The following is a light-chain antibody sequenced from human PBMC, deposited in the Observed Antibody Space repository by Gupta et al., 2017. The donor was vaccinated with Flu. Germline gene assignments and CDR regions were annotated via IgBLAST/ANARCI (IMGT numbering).Light chain of an antibody. CDR2: GNY. J-gene: IGLJ3*02. CDR1: SSNIGAGYN. Sequence: QSVLTQPPSVSGAPGQRVTISCTGSSSNIGAGYNVHWYQQLPGTAPRLLIYGNYNRPSGVPDRFSGSKSGTSASLAITGLQAEDEADYYCQAHDSSLSGWVFGGGTKVTVL. CDR3: QAHDSSLSGWV. V-gene: IGLV1-40*01.